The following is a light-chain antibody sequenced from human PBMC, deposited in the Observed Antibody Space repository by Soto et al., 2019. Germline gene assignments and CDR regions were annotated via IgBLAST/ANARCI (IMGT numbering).Light chain of an antibody. CDR2: GNN. J-gene: IGLJ2*01. Sequence: QSVLTQLPSASGTPGQSVTISCSGNSSNIGSNYVYWYQQLPGTAPKLLIYGNNQRPSGVPDRFSGSKSGTSASLAISGVRSEDEADYYCAAWDDRLSGPVFGGGTKLTVL. CDR3: AAWDDRLSGPV. CDR1: SSNIGSNY. V-gene: IGLV1-47*01.